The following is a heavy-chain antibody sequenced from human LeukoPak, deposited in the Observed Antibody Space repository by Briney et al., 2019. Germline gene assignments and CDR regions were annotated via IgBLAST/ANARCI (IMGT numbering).Heavy chain of an antibody. D-gene: IGHD6-19*01. Sequence: ASVKVSCKASGYTFTGYYMHWVRLASGQGLEWMGWINPNSGGTNYAQKFQGRVTMTRDTSISTAYMELSRLRSDDTAVYYCARDLSDSSGWYWGQGTLVTVSS. CDR2: INPNSGGT. J-gene: IGHJ4*02. CDR1: GYTFTGYY. CDR3: ARDLSDSSGWY. V-gene: IGHV1-2*02.